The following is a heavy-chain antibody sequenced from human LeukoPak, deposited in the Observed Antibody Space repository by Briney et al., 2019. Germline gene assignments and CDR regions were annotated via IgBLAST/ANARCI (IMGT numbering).Heavy chain of an antibody. Sequence: SQTLPLTCAISGDSVSRNSAAWNWIRQSPSRGLEWLGRTYYRSKWYNDYAVSVKSRITINSDTSKNQFSLQLNSVTPEDTAVYYCARDLWGYSSSWYDYWGQGTLVTVSS. J-gene: IGHJ4*02. V-gene: IGHV6-1*01. CDR1: GDSVSRNSAA. CDR2: TYYRSKWYN. CDR3: ARDLWGYSSSWYDY. D-gene: IGHD6-13*01.